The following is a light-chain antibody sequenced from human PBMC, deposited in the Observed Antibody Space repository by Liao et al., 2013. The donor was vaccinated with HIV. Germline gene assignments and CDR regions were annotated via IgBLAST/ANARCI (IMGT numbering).Light chain of an antibody. V-gene: IGLV3-21*01. J-gene: IGLJ2*01. Sequence: SYELTQPPSVSVSPGQTARITCSGDALPKQYAYWYQQKPGQAPVLVIYYDSDRPSGIPERFSGSNSGNTATLTISRVEAGDEADYYCQAWDSSREVFGGGTKLTVL. CDR3: QAWDSSREV. CDR1: ALPKQY. CDR2: YDS.